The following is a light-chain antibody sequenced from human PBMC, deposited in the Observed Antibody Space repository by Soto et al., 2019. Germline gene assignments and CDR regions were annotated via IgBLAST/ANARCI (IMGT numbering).Light chain of an antibody. J-gene: IGLJ1*01. Sequence: ALTQPPSVSGSPGQSVAISCTGTSSDVGSSNGVSWYQQPPGTAPKLMIYDVSNRPSGVPDRFSGSKSGNTASLTISGLQAEDEADYYCSSYTSSSTHVFGSGTKVTVL. CDR3: SSYTSSSTHV. CDR2: DVS. CDR1: SSDVGSSNG. V-gene: IGLV2-18*02.